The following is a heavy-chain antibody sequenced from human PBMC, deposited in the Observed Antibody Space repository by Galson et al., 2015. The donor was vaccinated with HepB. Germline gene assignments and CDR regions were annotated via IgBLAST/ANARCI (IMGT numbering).Heavy chain of an antibody. CDR3: ARLFAAMLDY. V-gene: IGHV3-53*01. CDR2: LYSGGST. D-gene: IGHD5-18*01. Sequence: LRLSCAASGFTVSSNYMNWVRQAPGKGLEWVSILYSGGSTYYADSVKGRFTISRDNSKNTLYLQMNSLRAEDTAVYYCARLFAAMLDYWGQGTLVTVSS. CDR1: GFTVSSNY. J-gene: IGHJ4*02.